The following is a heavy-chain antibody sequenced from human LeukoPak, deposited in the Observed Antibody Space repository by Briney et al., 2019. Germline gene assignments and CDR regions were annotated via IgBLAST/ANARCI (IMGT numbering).Heavy chain of an antibody. D-gene: IGHD1-26*01. V-gene: IGHV4-59*08. J-gene: IGHJ6*02. CDR1: GGSINNTY. Sequence: HSETLPLSCAASGGSINNTYMSWVRQPPGKGLEWIGYTSYSGSTNYTHSLTSRFTMSVDTSTEHFSLRLISETAADTAVYYCARTVSGDYYGMDVWGQGTTVSVSS. CDR2: TSYSGST. CDR3: ARTVSGDYYGMDV.